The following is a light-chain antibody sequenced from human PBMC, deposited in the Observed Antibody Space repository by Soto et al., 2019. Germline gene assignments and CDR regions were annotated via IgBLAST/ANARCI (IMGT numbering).Light chain of an antibody. CDR3: QQYNSYSWT. V-gene: IGKV1-5*03. CDR1: QSISSW. J-gene: IGKJ1*01. CDR2: KAS. Sequence: DIQITQSPSTLSASVGDRVTFTCRARQSISSWWAWYQLKPGKAPKLLIYKASTLEIGIPSRFSGSGSGTEFTLTISSLQPDDFATYYCQQYNSYSWTFGQGTKVEIK.